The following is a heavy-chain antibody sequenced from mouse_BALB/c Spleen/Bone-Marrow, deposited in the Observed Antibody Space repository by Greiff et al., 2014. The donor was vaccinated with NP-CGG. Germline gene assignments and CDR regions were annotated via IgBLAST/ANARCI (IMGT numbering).Heavy chain of an antibody. CDR3: ARVRNWADY. V-gene: IGHV1-80*01. D-gene: IGHD4-1*01. CDR2: IYPGDGDT. J-gene: IGHJ2*01. Sequence: QLQESGAELVRPGSSVKISCKASGYAFSGYWMNWVKQRPGQGLEWIGQIYPGDGDTNYNGKFKGKATLTADKSSSTAYMQLSSLTSEDSAVYFCARVRNWADYWGQGTTLTVSS. CDR1: GYAFSGYW.